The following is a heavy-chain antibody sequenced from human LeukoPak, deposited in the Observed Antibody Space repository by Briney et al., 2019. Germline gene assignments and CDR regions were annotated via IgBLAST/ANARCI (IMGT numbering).Heavy chain of an antibody. V-gene: IGHV4-31*03. CDR1: GGFISSGGYY. CDR2: IYYSGST. D-gene: IGHD4-17*01. Sequence: SETLSLTCTVSGGFISSGGYYWSWVRQHPGKGLEWIGYIYYSGSTYYNPSLKSRVTISVDTSKNQFSLKLSSVTAADTAVYYCACITTVTTNWGQGTLVTVSS. CDR3: ACITTVTTN. J-gene: IGHJ4*02.